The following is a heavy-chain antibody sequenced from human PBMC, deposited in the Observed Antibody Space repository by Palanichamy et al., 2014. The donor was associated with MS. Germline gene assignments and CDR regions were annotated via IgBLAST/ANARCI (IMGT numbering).Heavy chain of an antibody. D-gene: IGHD2-8*01. CDR1: GYTFTDYY. J-gene: IGHJ3*02. CDR2: INANTGGT. V-gene: IGHV1-2*02. CDR3: AREGRTKSLDI. Sequence: QAQLVQSGAEVKKPGASVKVSCKASGYTFTDYYIHWVRQAPGQGLEWMGYINANTGGTAYARKFQGRVTMTRDTSISTAYMDLCSLRSDDMAIYYCAREGRTKSLDIWGQGTLVTVSS.